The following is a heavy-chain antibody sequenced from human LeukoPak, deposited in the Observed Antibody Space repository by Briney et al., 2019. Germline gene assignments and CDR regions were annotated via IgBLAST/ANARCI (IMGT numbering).Heavy chain of an antibody. CDR2: ISGSGGST. V-gene: IGHV3-23*01. D-gene: IGHD4-17*01. Sequence: GGTLRLSCAASGFTFSSYAMSWVRQAPGKGLEWVSAISGSGGSTYYADSVKGRFTISRDNSKNTLYLQMNSLRAEDTAVYYCAKDPAYSTVTLFDYWGQGTLVTVSS. CDR3: AKDPAYSTVTLFDY. J-gene: IGHJ4*02. CDR1: GFTFSSYA.